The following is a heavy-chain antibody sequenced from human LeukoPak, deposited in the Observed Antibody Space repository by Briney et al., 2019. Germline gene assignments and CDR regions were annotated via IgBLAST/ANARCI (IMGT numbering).Heavy chain of an antibody. V-gene: IGHV4-39*07. CDR3: CGSGWFAGPFGY. CDR2: MHYSGST. Sequence: HSETLSLTCSVSGGSITKNGYYWGWIRQSPETGLEWIGSMHYSGSTYYNPSLNSRVTISVDTSKNQFSLKLTSVTAADTAVYYCCGSGWFAGPFGYWGQGALVTVSS. CDR1: GGSITKNGYY. D-gene: IGHD6-19*01. J-gene: IGHJ4*02.